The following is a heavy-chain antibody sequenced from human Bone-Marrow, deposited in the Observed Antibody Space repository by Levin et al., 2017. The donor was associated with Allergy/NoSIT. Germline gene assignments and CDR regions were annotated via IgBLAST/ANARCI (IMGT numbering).Heavy chain of an antibody. J-gene: IGHJ3*02. CDR3: ARGIIGDVRVAHKEAFDI. V-gene: IGHV3-21*01. D-gene: IGHD2-8*02. CDR1: GFTFSDYR. Sequence: GASVKVSCIVSGFTFSDYRINWVRQAPGKGLEWVSSISSSGSDMYYVDSVRGRFTISRDNAKNSLTLQMNSLRAEDTAVYYCARGIIGDVRVAHKEAFDIWGQGTMVSVSS. CDR2: ISSSGSDM.